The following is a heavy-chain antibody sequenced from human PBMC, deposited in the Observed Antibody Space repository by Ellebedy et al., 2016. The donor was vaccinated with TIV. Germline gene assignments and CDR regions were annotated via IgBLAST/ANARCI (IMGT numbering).Heavy chain of an antibody. J-gene: IGHJ5*02. CDR2: ISAYNGNT. CDR3: ASRSYSYGSGSYSWWFDP. D-gene: IGHD3-10*01. Sequence: AASVKVSCKASGYTFTSYGISWARQAPGQGLEWMGWISAYNGNTNYAQKLQGRVTMTTDTSTSTAYMELRSLRSDDTAVYYCASRSYSYGSGSYSWWFDPWGQGTLVTVSS. CDR1: GYTFTSYG. V-gene: IGHV1-18*04.